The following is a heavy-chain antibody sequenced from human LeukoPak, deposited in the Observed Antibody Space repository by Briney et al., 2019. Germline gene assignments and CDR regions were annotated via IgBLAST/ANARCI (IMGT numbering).Heavy chain of an antibody. CDR1: GFTFDDYA. CDR2: ISWNSGRI. D-gene: IGHD4-17*01. CDR3: AKDWAATVRGTDY. V-gene: IGHV3-9*01. J-gene: IGHJ4*02. Sequence: PGRSLRLSCAASGFTFDDYAMHWARQVLGKGLEWVSGISWNSGRIGYADSVKGRFTISRDNAKNSLYLQMNSLRAKDTALYYCAKDWAATVRGTDYWGQGTLVTVSS.